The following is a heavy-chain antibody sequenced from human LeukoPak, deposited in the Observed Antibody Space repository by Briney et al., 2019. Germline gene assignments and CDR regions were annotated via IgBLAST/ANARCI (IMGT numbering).Heavy chain of an antibody. J-gene: IGHJ4*02. CDR1: GFTFSSYG. CDR2: IRHDGSNK. Sequence: GGSLRLSCAASGFTFSSYGMHWVRQAPGKGLDWVAFIRHDGSNKYYADSVKGRFTISRDKSKNTLYLQMNSLRPEDTAVYYCAKGNYYDSSAYNYFDYWGQGTLVTVSS. CDR3: AKGNYYDSSAYNYFDY. V-gene: IGHV3-30*02. D-gene: IGHD3-22*01.